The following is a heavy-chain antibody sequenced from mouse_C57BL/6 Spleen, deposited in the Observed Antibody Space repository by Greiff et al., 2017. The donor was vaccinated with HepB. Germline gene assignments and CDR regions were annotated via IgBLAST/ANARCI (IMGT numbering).Heavy chain of an antibody. CDR1: GYSITSGYY. D-gene: IGHD3-1*01. CDR2: ISYDGSN. Sequence: EVQLQQSGPGLVKPSQSLSLTCSVTGYSITSGYYWNWIRQFPGNKLEWMGYISYDGSNNYNPSLKNRISITRDTSKHQFFLKLNSVTTEDTATYYCARDGGLRYYAMDYWGQGTSVTVSS. J-gene: IGHJ4*01. CDR3: ARDGGLRYYAMDY. V-gene: IGHV3-6*01.